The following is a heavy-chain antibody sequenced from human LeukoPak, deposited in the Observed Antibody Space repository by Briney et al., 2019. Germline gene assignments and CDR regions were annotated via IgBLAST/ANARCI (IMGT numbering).Heavy chain of an antibody. CDR1: GFTFSSYS. J-gene: IGHJ3*02. V-gene: IGHV3-48*04. CDR2: ISSSSSTI. Sequence: PGGSLRLSCAASGFTFSSYSMNWVRQAPGKGLEWVSYISSSSSTIYYADSVKGRFTISRDNAKNSLYLQMNSLRAEDTAVYYCAREGVRVLRYFDWLRRDAFDIWGQGTMVTVSS. CDR3: AREGVRVLRYFDWLRRDAFDI. D-gene: IGHD3-9*01.